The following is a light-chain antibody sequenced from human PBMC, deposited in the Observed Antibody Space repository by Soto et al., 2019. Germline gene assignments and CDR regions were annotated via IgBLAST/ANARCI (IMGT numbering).Light chain of an antibody. CDR3: QQYGGSRT. V-gene: IGKV3-20*01. Sequence: VVLTQSPGTLSLSPGERATLSCRASQSIRNNYLAWYQQKPGQTPRLLIYGVSSRATGIPDRFSGSGSGTDFTLTISRLEPEDFAVYYCQQYGGSRTFGQGTKV. CDR2: GVS. CDR1: QSIRNNY. J-gene: IGKJ1*01.